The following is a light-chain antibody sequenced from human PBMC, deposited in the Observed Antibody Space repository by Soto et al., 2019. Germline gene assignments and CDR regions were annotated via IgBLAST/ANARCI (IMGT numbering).Light chain of an antibody. Sequence: EIVLTQSPGTLSLSLGERATLSCRASQSVRNNFLAWYQQKPGQAPRLLMYGASSRATGIPDRFSGSGSGTDFTLTISRLEPEDFAVYFCQQYATSPLTFGGGTKVEIK. CDR3: QQYATSPLT. V-gene: IGKV3-20*01. CDR2: GAS. CDR1: QSVRNNF. J-gene: IGKJ4*01.